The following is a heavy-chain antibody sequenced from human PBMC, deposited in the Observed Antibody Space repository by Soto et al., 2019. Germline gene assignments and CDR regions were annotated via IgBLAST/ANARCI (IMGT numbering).Heavy chain of an antibody. CDR1: GFTFSNYV. Sequence: EVQLVESGGGLVQPGGSLRLSCEGSGFTFSNYVMSWVRQAPGKGLEWISALTGGGGSSYHADCVRGRFTISRDNSKNTLYLQMSRLGAEDTAVYYCAKGSASVRPYYFDYWGRGSLVTVSS. CDR2: LTGGGGSS. V-gene: IGHV3-23*04. D-gene: IGHD6-6*01. CDR3: AKGSASVRPYYFDY. J-gene: IGHJ4*02.